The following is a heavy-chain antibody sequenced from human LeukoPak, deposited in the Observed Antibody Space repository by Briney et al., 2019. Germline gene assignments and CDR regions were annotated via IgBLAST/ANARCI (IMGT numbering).Heavy chain of an antibody. V-gene: IGHV4-39*01. CDR1: GGSISSGDYY. CDR2: IYYTGNT. Sequence: SSETLSLTCTVSGGSISSGDYYWGWIRQPPEKGLEWIGHIYYTGNTFYNPSLKSRVTISVDTSKDQFSLRLSSVTAADTAVYYCARRSGSYSSRWFDPWGQGTLVTVSS. J-gene: IGHJ5*02. D-gene: IGHD1-26*01. CDR3: ARRSGSYSSRWFDP.